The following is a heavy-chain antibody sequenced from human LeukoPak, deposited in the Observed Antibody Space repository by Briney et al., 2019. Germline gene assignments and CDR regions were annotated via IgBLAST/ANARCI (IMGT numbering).Heavy chain of an antibody. CDR3: ALVRLLQNWFDP. Sequence: PSETLSLTCAVYGGSFSAYYWSWIRQPPGEGLEWIGEISHSGTTNYNPSLKSRVTISVDTPKNQFSLNLNSVTAADTAVYYCALVRLLQNWFDPWGHGTLVTVSS. CDR1: GGSFSAYY. CDR2: ISHSGTT. D-gene: IGHD2-15*01. V-gene: IGHV4-34*01. J-gene: IGHJ5*02.